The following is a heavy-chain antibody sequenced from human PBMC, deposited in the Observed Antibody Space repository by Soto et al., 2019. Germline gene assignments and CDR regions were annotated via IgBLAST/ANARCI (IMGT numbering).Heavy chain of an antibody. J-gene: IGHJ6*03. V-gene: IGHV4-59*08. CDR2: VFYTGST. CDR3: ARQDGYYYYMDV. CDR1: GGSISSYY. Sequence: QVQLQESGPGLVKPSETLSLTCKLSGGSISSYYWSWIRQPPGEALEWIGYVFYTGSTNYNPSLKSRVLISVDTSKNQFSLELRSVTAADTAVYYCARQDGYYYYMDVWGKGTTVTVSS.